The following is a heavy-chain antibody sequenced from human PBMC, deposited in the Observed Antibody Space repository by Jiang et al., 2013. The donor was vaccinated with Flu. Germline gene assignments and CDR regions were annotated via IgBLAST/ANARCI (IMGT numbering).Heavy chain of an antibody. CDR1: GFTLGEYA. Sequence: GLVQPGRSLRLSCTTSGFTLGEYAMTWVRQAPGKGLEWIAFIRTNNYGGATEYAASVTGRFTVSRDDSKSTVYLHMNSLQVEDTAVYYCARRVGRDTIAVAGYFDYWGQGSLVTVSS. CDR2: IRTNNYGGAT. J-gene: IGHJ4*01. D-gene: IGHD6-19*01. CDR3: ARRVGRDTIAVAGYFDY. V-gene: IGHV3-49*04.